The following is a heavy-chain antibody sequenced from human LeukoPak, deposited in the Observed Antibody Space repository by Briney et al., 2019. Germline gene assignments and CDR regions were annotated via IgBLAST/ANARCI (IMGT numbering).Heavy chain of an antibody. D-gene: IGHD2-15*01. CDR1: GFTFSTYA. Sequence: GGSLRLSCAASGFTFSTYAMSWVRQAPGKGLERISIISSGGDTYYADSVKGRFTISRDNSKSTLDLQMSSLRAEDTAVYYCAKGVGGYYFDYWGQGTLVTVSS. V-gene: IGHV3-23*01. J-gene: IGHJ4*02. CDR2: ISSGGDT. CDR3: AKGVGGYYFDY.